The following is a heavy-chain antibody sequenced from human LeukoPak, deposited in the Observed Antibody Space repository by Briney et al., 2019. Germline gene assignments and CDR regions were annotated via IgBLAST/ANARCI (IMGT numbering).Heavy chain of an antibody. D-gene: IGHD2-2*01. CDR1: GYTFTSYD. CDR2: MNPNSGNT. CDR3: ARVGEYCSSTSCYPYYYYGMDV. Sequence: ASVKVSCKASGYTFTSYDINWVRQATGQGLEGMGWMNPNSGNTGYAQKFQGRVTMTRNTSISTSYMELSSLRSEDTAVYYCARVGEYCSSTSCYPYYYYGMDVWGQGTTVTVSS. V-gene: IGHV1-8*01. J-gene: IGHJ6*02.